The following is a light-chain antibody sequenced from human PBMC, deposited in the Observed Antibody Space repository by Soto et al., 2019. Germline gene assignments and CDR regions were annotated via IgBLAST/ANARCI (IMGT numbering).Light chain of an antibody. CDR2: DAS. Sequence: EIVLTQSPATLSFSPGERCTLSCRASESVSRYLAWYQQKPGQAPRLLIYDASNRATGIPARFSGSGSGTEFTLTISSLQSEDFAVYYCQQYNNWPRTFGQGTKVDIK. CDR3: QQYNNWPRT. J-gene: IGKJ1*01. CDR1: ESVSRY. V-gene: IGKV3-11*01.